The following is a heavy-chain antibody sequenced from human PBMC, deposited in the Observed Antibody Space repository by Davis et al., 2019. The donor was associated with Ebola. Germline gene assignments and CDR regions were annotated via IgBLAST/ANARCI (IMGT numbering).Heavy chain of an antibody. V-gene: IGHV3-9*01. CDR2: ISWNSGSI. CDR1: GFTFDDYA. Sequence: PGGSLRLSCAASGFTFDDYAMHWVRQAPGKGLEWVSGISWNSGSIGYADSVKGRFTISRDNAKNSLYLQMNSLRAEDTALYYCAKELELRSYYYYGMDVWGQGTTVTVSS. CDR3: AKELELRSYYYYGMDV. J-gene: IGHJ6*02. D-gene: IGHD1-7*01.